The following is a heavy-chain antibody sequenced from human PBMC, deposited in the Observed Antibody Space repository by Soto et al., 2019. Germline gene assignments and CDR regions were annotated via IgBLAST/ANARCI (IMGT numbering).Heavy chain of an antibody. CDR3: ARDPPGIAAAGTSLDY. D-gene: IGHD6-13*01. CDR2: ISSSSSYI. V-gene: IGHV3-21*01. Sequence: LRLSCAASGFTFSSYSMNWVRQAPGKGLEWVSSISSSSSYIYYADSVKGRFTISRDNAKNSLYLQMNSLRAEDTAVYYCARDPPGIAAAGTSLDYWGQGTLVTASS. J-gene: IGHJ4*02. CDR1: GFTFSSYS.